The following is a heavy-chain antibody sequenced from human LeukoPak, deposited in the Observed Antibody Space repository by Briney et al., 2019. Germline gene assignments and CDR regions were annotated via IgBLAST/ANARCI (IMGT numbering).Heavy chain of an antibody. D-gene: IGHD3-10*01. J-gene: IGHJ6*03. Sequence: SETLSLTCTVSGGSISSYYWSWIRQPAGKGLEWIGRIYTSGSTNYNPSLKSRVTMSVDTSKNQFSLKLSSVTAADTAVYYCARASVGDIAYYYYYYYMDVWGKGTTVTVSS. CDR3: ARASVGDIAYYYYYYYMDV. CDR1: GGSISSYY. CDR2: IYTSGST. V-gene: IGHV4-4*07.